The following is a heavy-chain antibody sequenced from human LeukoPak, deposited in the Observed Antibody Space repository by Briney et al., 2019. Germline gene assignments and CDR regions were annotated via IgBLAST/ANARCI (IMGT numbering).Heavy chain of an antibody. J-gene: IGHJ4*02. V-gene: IGHV3-48*04. CDR2: ISSSGSTI. CDR1: GFTFSRSW. CDR3: AKDGRWLQLEYYFDY. D-gene: IGHD5-24*01. Sequence: PGGSLRLSCAASGFTFSRSWMHWVRQAPGKGLEWVSYISSSGSTIYYADSVKGRFTISRDNAKNSLYLQMNSLRAEDTAFYYCAKDGRWLQLEYYFDYWGQGTLVTVSS.